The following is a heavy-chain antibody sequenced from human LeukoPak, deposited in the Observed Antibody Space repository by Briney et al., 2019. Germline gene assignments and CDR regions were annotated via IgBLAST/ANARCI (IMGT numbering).Heavy chain of an antibody. V-gene: IGHV3-7*03. D-gene: IGHD1-14*01. Sequence: PGGSLRLSCAASGFTFSSYWMNWARQAPGKGLEWVASINHNGNVNYYVDSVKGRFTISRDNSKNTLYLQMNSLRAEDTAVYYCAKGAPHETTTFDPWGQGTLVTVSS. J-gene: IGHJ5*02. CDR3: AKGAPHETTTFDP. CDR2: INHNGNVN. CDR1: GFTFSSYW.